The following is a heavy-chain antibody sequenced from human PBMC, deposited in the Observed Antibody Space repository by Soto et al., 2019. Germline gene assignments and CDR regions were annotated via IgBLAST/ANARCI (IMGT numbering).Heavy chain of an antibody. CDR3: VHRPGYYDGNPPI. Sequence: QVTLKESGPTLVRPTQTLTLTCTFSGFSLTTEGLGVGWVRQPPGKALEWLALIYWFGDKRYSPSLQSRLTITKDTSKNQVVLTMTNMDPVDTATYYCVHRPGYYDGNPPIWGQRILITVSS. D-gene: IGHD3-22*01. V-gene: IGHV2-5*01. CDR2: IYWFGDK. CDR1: GFSLTTEGLG. J-gene: IGHJ4*02.